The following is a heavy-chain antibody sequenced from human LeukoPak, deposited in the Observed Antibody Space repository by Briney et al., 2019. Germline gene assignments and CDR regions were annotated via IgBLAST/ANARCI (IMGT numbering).Heavy chain of an antibody. CDR3: ARDRGYGDLLIDY. V-gene: IGHV1-2*02. J-gene: IGHJ4*02. CDR2: INPNSGGT. D-gene: IGHD4-17*01. CDR1: GYTFTGYY. Sequence: SVCVSCTASGYTFTGYYMHWVRQAPGQGLEWMGWINPNSGGTNYAQKFQGRVTMTRDTSISTAYMELSRLRSDDTAVYYCARDRGYGDLLIDYWGQGTLVTVSS.